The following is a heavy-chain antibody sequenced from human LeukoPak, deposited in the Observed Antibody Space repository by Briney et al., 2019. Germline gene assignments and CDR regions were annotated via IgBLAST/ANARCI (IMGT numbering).Heavy chain of an antibody. CDR3: AKASWVSNADAVL. Sequence: GRSLRLSCAVSGFAFSDYGMHWVRQAPGKGLEWVAVISYDGSNAYYADSVKGRFTISRDNSRNTVYLQLNNLRVEDTAVYYRAKASWVSNADAVLWGQGTVVTVSS. D-gene: IGHD1-1*01. J-gene: IGHJ4*02. V-gene: IGHV3-30*18. CDR1: GFAFSDYG. CDR2: ISYDGSNA.